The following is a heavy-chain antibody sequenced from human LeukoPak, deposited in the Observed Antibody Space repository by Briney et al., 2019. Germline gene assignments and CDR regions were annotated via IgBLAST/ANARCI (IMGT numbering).Heavy chain of an antibody. V-gene: IGHV1-18*04. CDR2: ISAYNGNT. Sequence: GVSVKVSCKASGYTFTSYGISWVRQAPGQGLGWMGWISAYNGNTNYAQKLQGRVTMTTDTSTSTAYMELRSLRSDDTAVYYRARDRSSNFDYWGQGTLVTVSS. J-gene: IGHJ4*02. D-gene: IGHD6-19*01. CDR1: GYTFTSYG. CDR3: ARDRSSNFDY.